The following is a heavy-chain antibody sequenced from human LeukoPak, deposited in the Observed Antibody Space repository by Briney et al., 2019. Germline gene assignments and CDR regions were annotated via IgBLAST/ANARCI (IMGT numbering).Heavy chain of an antibody. CDR1: GGSFSGYY. CDR3: AHGYCSGGSCFTFSY. J-gene: IGHJ4*02. V-gene: IGHV4-34*01. Sequence: PSETLSLTCTVSGGSFSGYYWSWIRQPPGKGLEWIGEINHSGSTNYNPSLKSRVTISVDTSKNQFSLKLSSVTAADTAIYYCAHGYCSGGSCFTFSYWGQGTLVTVSS. D-gene: IGHD2-15*01. CDR2: INHSGST.